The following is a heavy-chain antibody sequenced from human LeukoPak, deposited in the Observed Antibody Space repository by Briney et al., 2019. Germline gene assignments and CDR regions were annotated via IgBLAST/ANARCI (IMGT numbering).Heavy chain of an antibody. CDR1: GGSIRSYY. D-gene: IGHD4-17*01. J-gene: IGHJ4*02. CDR2: IYYSGST. V-gene: IGHV4-59*01. CDR3: ARHLNGDYFDY. Sequence: GSLRLSCTGSGGSIRSYYWSWIRQPPGKGLEWIGYIYYSGSTNYNPSLKSRVTISVDTSKNHFSLKLSSVTAADTAVYYCARHLNGDYFDYWGQGTLVTVSS.